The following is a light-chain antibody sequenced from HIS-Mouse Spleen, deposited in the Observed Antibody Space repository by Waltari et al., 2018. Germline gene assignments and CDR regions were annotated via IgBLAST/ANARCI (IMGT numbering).Light chain of an antibody. Sequence: DIVMTQSPDSLPVSLGERATINCKSSQSVLYSSNNKNYLAWYQQKPGQPPKLLIYWASTRGSGGPGRFRGSGSGTDVTLTISSLQAEDVAVYYCQQYYSTPRTFGQGTKLEIK. V-gene: IGKV4-1*01. CDR2: WAS. J-gene: IGKJ2*01. CDR1: QSVLYSSNNKNY. CDR3: QQYYSTPRT.